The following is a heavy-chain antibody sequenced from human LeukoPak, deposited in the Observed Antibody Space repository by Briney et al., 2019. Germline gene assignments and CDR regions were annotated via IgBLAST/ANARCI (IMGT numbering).Heavy chain of an antibody. CDR2: SSGEGGNT. J-gene: IGHJ4*02. CDR3: AKQGRNDFVDS. V-gene: IGHV3-23*01. D-gene: IGHD3-3*01. CDR1: GFSLRSFA. Sequence: PGGSLRLSCAASGFSLRSFAMSWVRQAPGKGLEWVSASSGEGGNTDYANSVKGRFTISRDNSKNTIYLQMNSLRADDTAVYYCAKQGRNDFVDSWGQGTLVTVSS.